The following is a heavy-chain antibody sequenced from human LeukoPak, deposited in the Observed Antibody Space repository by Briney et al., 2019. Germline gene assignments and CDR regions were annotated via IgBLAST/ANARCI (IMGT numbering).Heavy chain of an antibody. V-gene: IGHV3-53*01. CDR1: GFTVSGNY. CDR2: IYSGGTT. Sequence: GGSLRLSCAVSGFTVSGNYMSWVRQAPGKGLEWVSLIYSGGTTYYADSVKGRFTIARDSSKNTLYLRMNSLRAEDTAVYYCAKANGHSGYDFLDFDYWGRGTLVTVAP. CDR3: AKANGHSGYDFLDFDY. D-gene: IGHD5-12*01. J-gene: IGHJ4*02.